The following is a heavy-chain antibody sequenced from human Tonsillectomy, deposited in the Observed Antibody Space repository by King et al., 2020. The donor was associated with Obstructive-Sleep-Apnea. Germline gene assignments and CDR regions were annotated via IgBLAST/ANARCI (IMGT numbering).Heavy chain of an antibody. J-gene: IGHJ5*02. D-gene: IGHD1-26*01. CDR3: ARLSGVGWFDP. Sequence: QLVQSGAEVKKPGESLKISCEGSGYTFTSSWIGWVRQMPGKGLEWMGIIYPGDSDTRYSPSFQGQVTFSADKSINTAYLQWNSLKASDTAIYYCARLSGVGWFDPWGQGTLVTVSS. CDR1: GYTFTSSW. CDR2: IYPGDSDT. V-gene: IGHV5-51*01.